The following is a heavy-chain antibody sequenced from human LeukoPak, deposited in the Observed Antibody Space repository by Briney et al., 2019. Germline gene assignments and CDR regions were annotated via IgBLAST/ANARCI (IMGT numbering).Heavy chain of an antibody. Sequence: GGSLRLSCAASGFTFSGYAMSWVRQAPGKGLEWVSAISDSGGSTYYPDSVKGRFTISRDNSRNTLYLQSNRLRAEDTAVYYFAKEDLHYGMDVWGKGATVTVSS. J-gene: IGHJ6*04. CDR2: ISDSGGST. CDR3: AKEDLHYGMDV. CDR1: GFTFSGYA. V-gene: IGHV3-23*01.